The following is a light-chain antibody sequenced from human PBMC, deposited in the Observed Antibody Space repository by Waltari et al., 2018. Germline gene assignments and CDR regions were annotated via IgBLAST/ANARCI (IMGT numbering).Light chain of an antibody. CDR1: SLRTSY. Sequence: SSELTQDPAVSVALGQTVRITCQGASLRTSYASWYQQKSGQAPILVLFGKNKRPPGIPDRFSGYNSETTTSLTITGAQAEDEADYCCSSRDSSASHVLFAGGTKLTVL. CDR2: GKN. V-gene: IGLV3-19*01. J-gene: IGLJ2*01. CDR3: SSRDSSASHVL.